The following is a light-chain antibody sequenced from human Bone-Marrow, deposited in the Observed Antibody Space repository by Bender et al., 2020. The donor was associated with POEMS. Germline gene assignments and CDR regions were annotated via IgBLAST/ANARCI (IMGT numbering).Light chain of an antibody. CDR3: SSYISGGLVL. J-gene: IGLJ2*01. CDR1: GSGVGDYKS. Sequence: QSALTQPASVSGSPGQSITMSCTGTGSGVGDYKSVSWYQQNPGKAPKLLIYEVSNRPSGISDRFSGSQSGNTASLTVSGLQAEDEADYYCSSYISGGLVLFGGGTSLTVL. CDR2: EVS. V-gene: IGLV2-14*01.